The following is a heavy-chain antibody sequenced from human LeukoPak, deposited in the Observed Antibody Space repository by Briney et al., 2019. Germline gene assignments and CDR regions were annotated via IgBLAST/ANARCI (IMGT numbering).Heavy chain of an antibody. CDR1: GGSISSYY. V-gene: IGHV4-4*07. CDR2: IYTSGST. D-gene: IGHD3-10*01. CDR3: ARDLWFGELSPLFDY. J-gene: IGHJ4*02. Sequence: SETLSLTCTVSGGSISSYYWSWIRQPAGKGLEWIGRIYTSGSTNYNPSLKSRVTMSVDTSKNQFSLKLSSVTAADTAVYYCARDLWFGELSPLFDYWGQGTLVTVSS.